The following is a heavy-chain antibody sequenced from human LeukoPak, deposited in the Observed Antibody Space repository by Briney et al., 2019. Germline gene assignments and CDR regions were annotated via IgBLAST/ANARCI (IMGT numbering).Heavy chain of an antibody. CDR2: ISWNSGSI. CDR1: GFTLSSYW. Sequence: GGSLRLSCAASGFTLSSYWMDWVRQAPGKGLEWVSGISWNSGSIGHADSVKGRFTISRDNAKNSLYLQMNSLRAEDTALYYCAKDIVRYSYGLTGGHYYYGMDVWGQGTTVTVSS. J-gene: IGHJ6*02. V-gene: IGHV3-9*01. D-gene: IGHD5-18*01. CDR3: AKDIVRYSYGLTGGHYYYGMDV.